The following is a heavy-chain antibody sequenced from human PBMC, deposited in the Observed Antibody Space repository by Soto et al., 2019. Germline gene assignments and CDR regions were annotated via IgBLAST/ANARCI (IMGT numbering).Heavy chain of an antibody. CDR1: GYTFTSYA. Sequence: QVQLVQSEAEEKKPGASVKVSCKASGYTFTSYAMHWVRQAPGQRLEWMGWINAGNGNTKYSQKFQGRVTITRDTSASTAYMELSSLRSEDTAVYYCARVDCSGGSCYNDYYYYGMDVWGQGTTVTVSS. CDR2: INAGNGNT. CDR3: ARVDCSGGSCYNDYYYYGMDV. J-gene: IGHJ6*02. D-gene: IGHD2-15*01. V-gene: IGHV1-3*05.